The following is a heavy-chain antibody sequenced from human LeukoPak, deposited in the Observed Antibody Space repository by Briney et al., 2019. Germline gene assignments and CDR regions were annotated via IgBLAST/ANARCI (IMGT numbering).Heavy chain of an antibody. CDR1: GGTFSSYA. D-gene: IGHD5-18*01. Sequence: SVKVSCKASGGTFSSYAISWVRQAPGQGLEWMGGIIPIFGTANYAQKFQGRVTITADESTSTAYMELSSLRSEDTAVYFCGYSYGYDYYYMDVWGKGITVTVSS. CDR2: IIPIFGTA. J-gene: IGHJ6*03. V-gene: IGHV1-69*13. CDR3: GYSYGYDYYYMDV.